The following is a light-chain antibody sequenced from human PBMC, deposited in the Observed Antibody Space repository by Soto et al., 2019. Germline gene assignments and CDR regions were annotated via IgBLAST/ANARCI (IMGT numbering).Light chain of an antibody. V-gene: IGKV1-5*03. CDR3: QQYSHLIT. CDR2: KAS. CDR1: QTISSW. J-gene: IGKJ5*01. Sequence: DTDMTHSPTTHSGSGEDRVTGTSRASQTISSWLAWYQQKPGKAPKLLIYKASTLESGVPSRFSGSGSGTDFTFTISSLQPEDIATYYCQQYSHLITFGQGTRLEIK.